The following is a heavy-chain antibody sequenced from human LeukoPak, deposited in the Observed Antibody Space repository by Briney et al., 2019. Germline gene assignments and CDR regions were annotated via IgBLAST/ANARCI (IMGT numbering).Heavy chain of an antibody. CDR3: ARGGRYNWNYSPLGFDP. Sequence: PSQTLSLTCTVSGGSISSGSYYWSWIRQPAGQGLEWLGRIYTSGSTNYNPSLKSRVTISVDTSKNQFSLKLSSVTAADTAVYYCARGGRYNWNYSPLGFDPWGQGTLVTVSS. CDR2: IYTSGST. J-gene: IGHJ5*02. CDR1: GGSISSGSYY. D-gene: IGHD1-7*01. V-gene: IGHV4-61*02.